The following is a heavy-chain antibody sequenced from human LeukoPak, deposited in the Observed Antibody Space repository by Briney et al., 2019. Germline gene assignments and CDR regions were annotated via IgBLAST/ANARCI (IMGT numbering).Heavy chain of an antibody. CDR3: AKDILAGGYGMDV. Sequence: GRSLRLSCAASGFTFDDYAMHWVRQAPGKGPEWVSGISWNSGSIGYADSVNGRFTISRDNAKNSLYLQMNSLRAEDTALYYCAKDILAGGYGMDVWGQGTTVTVSS. D-gene: IGHD6-19*01. CDR2: ISWNSGSI. CDR1: GFTFDDYA. J-gene: IGHJ6*02. V-gene: IGHV3-9*01.